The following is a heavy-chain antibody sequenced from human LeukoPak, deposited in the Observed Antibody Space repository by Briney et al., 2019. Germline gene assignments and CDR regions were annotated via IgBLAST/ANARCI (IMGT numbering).Heavy chain of an antibody. V-gene: IGHV4-59*01. CDR1: GGSISSYY. CDR2: IYYSGST. Sequence: SETLTLTCTASGGSISSYYWSWIRQPPGQGLEWIGHIYYSGSTNYNPSLKSRVTTSEDTSKNQFSLKLSSVTAADAAVYYGARDGGPLRGYSYDYWGQGTLVTVSS. CDR3: ARDGGPLRGYSYDY. J-gene: IGHJ4*02. D-gene: IGHD5-18*01.